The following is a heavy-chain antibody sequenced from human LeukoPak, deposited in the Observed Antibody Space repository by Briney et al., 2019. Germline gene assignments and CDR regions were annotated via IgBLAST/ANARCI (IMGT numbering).Heavy chain of an antibody. Sequence: GGSLRLSCAASGFIFSSYALHWVHQAPGKGLEWVAVLSYDGRDESYADSVKGRFTISRDNSKNTLYLQMNNLGAEDTAVYYCARVPSSGWLYYFDYWGQGTLVTVSS. CDR3: ARVPSSGWLYYFDY. V-gene: IGHV3-30*04. CDR1: GFIFSSYA. D-gene: IGHD6-19*01. J-gene: IGHJ4*02. CDR2: LSYDGRDE.